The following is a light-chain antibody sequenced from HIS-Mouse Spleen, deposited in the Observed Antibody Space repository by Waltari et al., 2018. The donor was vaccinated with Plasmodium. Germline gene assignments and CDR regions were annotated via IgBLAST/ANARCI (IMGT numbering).Light chain of an antibody. Sequence: EIVMTQSPATLSVSPGERATLSCRASQGVSSNLAWYQQKPGQAPRLLIYGASTRATGIPARFSGSGSGTEFTLTISSLQSEDFAVYYCQQYNNWSFTFGPGTKVDI. CDR2: GAS. CDR1: QGVSSN. V-gene: IGKV3-15*01. CDR3: QQYNNWSFT. J-gene: IGKJ3*01.